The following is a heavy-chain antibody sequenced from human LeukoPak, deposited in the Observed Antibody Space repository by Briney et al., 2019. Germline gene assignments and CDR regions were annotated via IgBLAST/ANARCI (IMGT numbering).Heavy chain of an antibody. CDR3: AKGAWGHQLLFHFEY. V-gene: IGHV3-23*01. CDR2: ISGAGGTT. Sequence: GGSLRLSCAVSGFTFKNYAMSWVRQAPGKGLEWVSAISGAGGTTYYADSVKGRLTISRDNSKSTMFLHMNSLRAEDTAVYYCAKGAWGHQLLFHFEYWGQGTLVTVSS. J-gene: IGHJ4*02. CDR1: GFTFKNYA. D-gene: IGHD2-2*01.